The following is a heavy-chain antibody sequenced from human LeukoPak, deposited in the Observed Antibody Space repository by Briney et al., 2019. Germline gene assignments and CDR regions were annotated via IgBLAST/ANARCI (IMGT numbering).Heavy chain of an antibody. Sequence: GGSPRLSCAASGFTFSSYAMHWVRQAPGKGLEWVANIKHDGTEKYCVDSVKGRFTISRDNAKNSLYLQMNSLRAEDTAVYYCVRSAKTFDYWGQGTLVTVSS. V-gene: IGHV3-7*01. CDR3: VRSAKTFDY. J-gene: IGHJ4*02. CDR2: IKHDGTEK. CDR1: GFTFSSYA.